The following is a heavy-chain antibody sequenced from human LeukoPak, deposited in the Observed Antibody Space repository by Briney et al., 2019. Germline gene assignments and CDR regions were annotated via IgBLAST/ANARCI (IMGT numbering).Heavy chain of an antibody. Sequence: GRSLRLSCAASGFTFSSYAMHWVRQAPGKGLEWVAVISYDGSNKYYADSVKGRFTISRDNSKNTLYLQMNSLRAEDTAVYYCARFNVGSGYTSRYFDYWGQGTLVTVSS. J-gene: IGHJ4*02. V-gene: IGHV3-30-3*01. CDR1: GFTFSSYA. D-gene: IGHD3-22*01. CDR2: ISYDGSNK. CDR3: ARFNVGSGYTSRYFDY.